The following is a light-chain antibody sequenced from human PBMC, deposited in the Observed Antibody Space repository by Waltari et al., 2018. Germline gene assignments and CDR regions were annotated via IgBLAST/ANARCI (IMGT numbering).Light chain of an antibody. CDR3: QQYNRWPPIT. J-gene: IGKJ5*01. V-gene: IGKV3-15*01. CDR1: QSIATN. CDR2: DAS. Sequence: EVVMTQSPATLSVSPGERASLSCRASQSIATNLAWYQPKPGQSPRLLVYDASTRAPSIPARFRGSGYWTEFTLTISSLQSEDSAVYYCQQYNRWPPITFGQGTRLEIK.